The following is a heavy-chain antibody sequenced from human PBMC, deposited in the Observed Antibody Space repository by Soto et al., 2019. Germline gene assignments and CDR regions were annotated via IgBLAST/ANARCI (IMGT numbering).Heavy chain of an antibody. Sequence: QVQLVQSGAEVKKPGSSVKVSCKASGDTFSSYAINWVRQAPGQGLEWMGGIIPMFGTANYAQKFKGRVTIHAGESTSTVYMELSSVRSEDTAVYYCARVGPAHYYDSSGYYSPLDYWGQGTLVTVSS. D-gene: IGHD3-22*01. CDR1: GDTFSSYA. V-gene: IGHV1-69*01. J-gene: IGHJ4*02. CDR3: ARVGPAHYYDSSGYYSPLDY. CDR2: IIPMFGTA.